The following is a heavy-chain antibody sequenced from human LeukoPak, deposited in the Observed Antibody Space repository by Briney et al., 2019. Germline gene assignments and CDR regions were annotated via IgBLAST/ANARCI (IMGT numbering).Heavy chain of an antibody. J-gene: IGHJ4*02. CDR1: GYTFNTYW. Sequence: GESLKIPFRGSGYTFNTYWIAWVRQVPGKGLEWLWIFYPHDSDTRYSPPFQGQVTISADKSISTAYLQWSSLKASDTAMYYCARAPYYYDISGYYFDYWGQGTLVTVSS. CDR3: ARAPYYYDISGYYFDY. V-gene: IGHV5-51*01. CDR2: FYPHDSDT. D-gene: IGHD3-22*01.